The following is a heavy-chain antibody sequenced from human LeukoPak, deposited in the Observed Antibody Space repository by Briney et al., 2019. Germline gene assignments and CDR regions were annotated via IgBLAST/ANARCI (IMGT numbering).Heavy chain of an antibody. CDR2: VDYSADST. J-gene: IGHJ5*02. CDR3: ARAYYSTSWFPH. Sequence: PGGSLRLSCTVSGFTLSSYEMSWIRQAPGKGLEWVSSVDYSADSTHYADSVMGRFTISRDNSKNTLYLQMNSLRAEDTAVYYCARAYYSTSWFPHWGQGALVTVSS. D-gene: IGHD3-10*01. CDR1: GFTLSSYE. V-gene: IGHV3-23*01.